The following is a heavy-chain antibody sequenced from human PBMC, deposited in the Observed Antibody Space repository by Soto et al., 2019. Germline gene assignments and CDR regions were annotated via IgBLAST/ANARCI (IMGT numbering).Heavy chain of an antibody. V-gene: IGHV1-8*01. CDR1: GYTMTIDV. CDR3: ARGGIRDPHYYYDMGV. Sequence: VLVNVSCKTVGYTMTIDVINCLILANRQEREWMGWINPNSGNTGYAQKFQGRVTMTRNTSISTAYMELSSLRSEDTAVYYFARGGIRDPHYYYDMGVWAKGTSV. D-gene: IGHD3-16*01. CDR2: INPNSGNT. J-gene: IGHJ6*03.